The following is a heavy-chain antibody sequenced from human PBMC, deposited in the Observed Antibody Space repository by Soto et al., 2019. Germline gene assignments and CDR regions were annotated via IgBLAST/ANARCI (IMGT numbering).Heavy chain of an antibody. J-gene: IGHJ4*02. D-gene: IGHD4-17*01. CDR2: IYYSGST. Sequence: SETLSLTCTVSGGSISSSSYYWGWIRQPPGKGQEWIGSIYYSGSTYYNPSLKSRVTISVDTSKNQFSLKLSSVTAADTAVYYCARHMTTVTIFDYWGQGTLVTVSS. CDR3: ARHMTTVTIFDY. V-gene: IGHV4-39*01. CDR1: GGSISSSSYY.